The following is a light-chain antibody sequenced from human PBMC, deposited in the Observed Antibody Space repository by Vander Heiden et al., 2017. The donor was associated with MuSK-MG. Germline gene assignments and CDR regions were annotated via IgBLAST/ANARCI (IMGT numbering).Light chain of an antibody. CDR2: GAS. CDR1: QSVSIH. V-gene: IGKV3-15*01. CDR3: QQYDNWPAVT. Sequence: EIVMTQSPATLSVSPGERATLSCRASQSVSIHLAWYQQKPGQAPRLLIYGASTRATGIPARFSGSGSGTEFTLTISSLQSEDFAVYYCQQYDNWPAVTFGQGTKLEIQ. J-gene: IGKJ2*01.